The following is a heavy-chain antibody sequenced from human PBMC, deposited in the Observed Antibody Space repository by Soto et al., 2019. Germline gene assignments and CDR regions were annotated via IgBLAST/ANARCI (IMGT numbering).Heavy chain of an antibody. CDR2: ISYDGSNK. V-gene: IGHV3-30*18. D-gene: IGHD3-3*01. CDR1: GFTFSSYG. CDR3: AKGGLRFLEWLFLSAY. J-gene: IGHJ4*02. Sequence: PGGSLRLSCAASGFTFSSYGMHWVRQAPGKGLEWVAVISYDGSNKYYADSVKGRFTISRDNSKNTLYLQMNSLRAEDTAVYYCAKGGLRFLEWLFLSAYWGQGTLVTVSS.